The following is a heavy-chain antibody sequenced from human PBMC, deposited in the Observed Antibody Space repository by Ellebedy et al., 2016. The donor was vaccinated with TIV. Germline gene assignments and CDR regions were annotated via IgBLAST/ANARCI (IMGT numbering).Heavy chain of an antibody. CDR3: ARRLGYCSGGSCSYYFDY. D-gene: IGHD2-15*01. Sequence: MPGGSLRLSCTVSGGSISSSSYYWGWIRQPPGKGLEWIGSIYFNGSTYYNPSLKSRVTTSVDTSKNQFSLKLSSVTAADTAVYYCARRLGYCSGGSCSYYFDYWGQGTLVTVSS. V-gene: IGHV4-39*01. CDR1: GGSISSSSYY. CDR2: IYFNGST. J-gene: IGHJ4*02.